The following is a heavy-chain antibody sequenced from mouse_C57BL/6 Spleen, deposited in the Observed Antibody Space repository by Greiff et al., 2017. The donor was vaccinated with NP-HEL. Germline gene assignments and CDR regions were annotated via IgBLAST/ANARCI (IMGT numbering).Heavy chain of an antibody. J-gene: IGHJ3*01. CDR3: AGRRWFAD. CDR2: ISYYGSN. V-gene: IGHV3-6*01. Sequence: EVKLQESGPGLVKPSQSLSLTCSVTGYSITSGYYWNWIRQFPGNKLEWMGYISYYGSNNYNPSLKNRISITRDTSKNQFFLKLNSVTTEDTATYYCAGRRWFADWGQGTLVTVSA. CDR1: GYSITSGYY.